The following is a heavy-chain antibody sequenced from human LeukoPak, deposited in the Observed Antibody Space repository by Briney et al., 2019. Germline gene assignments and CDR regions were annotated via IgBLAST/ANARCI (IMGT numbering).Heavy chain of an antibody. Sequence: PGGSLRLSCAASEFPFNGYWMSWVRQAPGKGLECVANINQDGSEKYYVDSVRGRFTISRDNAKNSLYLQMNSLRAEDTAVYYCARLGRWTQLWSYGIWDRGTLVTVSS. D-gene: IGHD5-18*01. CDR1: EFPFNGYW. J-gene: IGHJ4*02. V-gene: IGHV3-7*01. CDR3: ARLGRWTQLWSYGI. CDR2: INQDGSEK.